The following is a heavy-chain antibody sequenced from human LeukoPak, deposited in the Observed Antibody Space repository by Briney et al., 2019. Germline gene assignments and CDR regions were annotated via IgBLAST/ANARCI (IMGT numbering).Heavy chain of an antibody. J-gene: IGHJ6*03. V-gene: IGHV1-69*06. CDR2: IIPIFGTE. Sequence: ASVKVSCKASVGTFSSYAISWVRQAPGQGLEWMGGIIPIFGTENYAQKFQGRVTITADKSTSTAYMELSSLRSEDTAVYYCARGPYYDILTGSDYYYYYMDVWGKGTTVTISS. D-gene: IGHD3-9*01. CDR1: VGTFSSYA. CDR3: ARGPYYDILTGSDYYYYYMDV.